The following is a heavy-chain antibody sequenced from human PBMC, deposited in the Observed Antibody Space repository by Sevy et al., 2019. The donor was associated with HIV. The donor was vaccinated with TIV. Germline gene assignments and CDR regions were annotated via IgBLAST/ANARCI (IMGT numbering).Heavy chain of an antibody. CDR1: GFAFSSSW. CDR3: ARLCTGLNYYYYYGMDV. Sequence: GGSLRLSCAASGFAFSSSWMTWVRQAPGKGLEWVANIKQDGSEKYYVDFLKGRFTISRDNAKNSLYLQMNSLRAEDTAVYYCARLCTGLNYYYYYGMDVWGQGTTVTVSS. D-gene: IGHD2-2*01. V-gene: IGHV3-7*01. J-gene: IGHJ6*02. CDR2: IKQDGSEK.